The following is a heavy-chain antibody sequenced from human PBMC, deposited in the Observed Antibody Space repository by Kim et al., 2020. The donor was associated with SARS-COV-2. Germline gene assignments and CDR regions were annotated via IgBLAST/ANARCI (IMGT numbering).Heavy chain of an antibody. CDR3: AREYSD. CDR2: SDGSTI. Sequence: SDGSTIYYADSGKGRFTISRDNAKNSLYLQMNSLRAEDTAVYYCAREYSDWGQGTLVTVSS. D-gene: IGHD4-4*01. V-gene: IGHV3-48*03. J-gene: IGHJ4*02.